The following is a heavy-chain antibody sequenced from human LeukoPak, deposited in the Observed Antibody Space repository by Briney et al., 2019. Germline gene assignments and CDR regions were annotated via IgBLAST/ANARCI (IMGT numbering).Heavy chain of an antibody. CDR3: AKDIARGGYYDILTGYSTNYYYYGMDV. J-gene: IGHJ6*02. CDR1: GFTFSSYS. CDR2: ISSSSSYI. D-gene: IGHD3-9*01. Sequence: GGSLRLSCAASGFTFSSYSMNWVRQAPGKGLEWVSSISSSSSYIYYADSVKGRFTISRDNAKNSLYLQMNSLRAEDTAVYYCAKDIARGGYYDILTGYSTNYYYYGMDVWGQGTTVTVSS. V-gene: IGHV3-21*04.